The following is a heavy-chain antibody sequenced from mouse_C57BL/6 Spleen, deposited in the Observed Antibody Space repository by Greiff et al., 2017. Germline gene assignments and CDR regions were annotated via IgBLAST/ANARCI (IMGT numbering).Heavy chain of an antibody. CDR1: GYTFTDYE. V-gene: IGHV1-15*01. D-gene: IGHD1-1*01. CDR3: TRKGYYGSRAWFGY. CDR2: IDPETGGT. Sequence: QVQLQQSGAELVRPGASVTLSCKASGYTFTDYEMHWVKQTPVHGLEWIGAIDPETGGTDYNQKFKCKAILTADKSSSTAYMELRSLTSEDSAVYYCTRKGYYGSRAWFGYWGQGTLVTVSA. J-gene: IGHJ3*01.